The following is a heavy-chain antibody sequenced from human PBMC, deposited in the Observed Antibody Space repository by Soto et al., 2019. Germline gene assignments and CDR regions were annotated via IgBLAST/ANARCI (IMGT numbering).Heavy chain of an antibody. Sequence: QVQLVESGGGLVKPGGSLRLSCAVSRFSFSDYYMGWIRQAPGKGLEWLSYISSGGSSVDYADSVKGRFTISRDNAKNSLYLQMNSLRAEDTAVYYCARERVAHAYYYGMDVWGQGTTVTVSS. J-gene: IGHJ6*02. V-gene: IGHV3-11*01. CDR3: ARERVAHAYYYGMDV. CDR1: RFSFSDYY. CDR2: ISSGGSSV.